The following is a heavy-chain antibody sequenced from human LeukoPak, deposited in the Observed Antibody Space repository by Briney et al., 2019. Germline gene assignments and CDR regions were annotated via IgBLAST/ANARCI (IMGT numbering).Heavy chain of an antibody. V-gene: IGHV1-69*06. CDR1: GGTFSSYA. D-gene: IGHD5-12*01. CDR2: IIPIFGTA. CDR3: ARASIVTTNGDNVYYYMDV. Sequence: ASVKVSCKASGGTFSSYAISWVRQAPGQGLEWMGGIIPIFGTANYAQKFQGRLTITADRFSGFVYMDLSSLRSEDTAVYYCARASIVTTNGDNVYYYMDVWGTGTTVTVSS. J-gene: IGHJ6*03.